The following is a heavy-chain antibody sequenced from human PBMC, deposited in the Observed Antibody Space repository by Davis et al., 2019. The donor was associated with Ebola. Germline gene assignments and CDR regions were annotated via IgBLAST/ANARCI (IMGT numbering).Heavy chain of an antibody. CDR1: GGTFSSYA. CDR3: ARDGYKPLKSDYYYYGMDV. J-gene: IGHJ6*02. D-gene: IGHD5-24*01. CDR2: IIPILGIA. V-gene: IGHV1-69*04. Sequence: SVKVSCKASGGTFSSYAISWVRQAPGQGLEWMGRIIPILGIANYAQKFQGRVTITADKSTGTAYMELSSLRSDDTAVYYCARDGYKPLKSDYYYYGMDVWGQGTTVTVSS.